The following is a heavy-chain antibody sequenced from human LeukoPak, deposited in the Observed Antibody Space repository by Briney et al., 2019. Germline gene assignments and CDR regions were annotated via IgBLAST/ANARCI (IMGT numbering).Heavy chain of an antibody. CDR2: IYYSGTT. Sequence: SETLSLTCTVSGGSISSGSYYWVWIRQPPGKGLEWIGTIYYSGTTYYNPSLKSRVTISVDTSKNQFSLRLSSVTAADTAVYYCARDRGYYDHFDAFDIWGQGTMVTVSS. CDR3: ARDRGYYDHFDAFDI. J-gene: IGHJ3*02. V-gene: IGHV4-39*07. CDR1: GGSISSGSYY. D-gene: IGHD3-22*01.